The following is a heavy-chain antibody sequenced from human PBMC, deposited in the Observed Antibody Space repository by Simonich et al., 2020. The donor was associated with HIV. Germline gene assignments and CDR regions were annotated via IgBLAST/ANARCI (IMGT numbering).Heavy chain of an antibody. CDR1: GYSISSGYY. Sequence: QVQLQESGPGLVKPSETLSLTCAVSGYSISSGYYWDWIRQPPGKGLEWVGSIYHMGTTYYRPSLNSRVTISIETAKNQVSLKLSSVTAADTAVYYCARGGGDGYNYWGQGILVTVSS. D-gene: IGHD3-16*01. CDR3: ARGGGDGYNY. V-gene: IGHV4-38-2*01. CDR2: IYHMGTT. J-gene: IGHJ4*02.